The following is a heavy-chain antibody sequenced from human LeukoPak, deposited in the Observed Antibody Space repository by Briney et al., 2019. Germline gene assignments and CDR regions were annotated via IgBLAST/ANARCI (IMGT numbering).Heavy chain of an antibody. V-gene: IGHV3-7*03. CDR2: MKEDGSEK. CDR3: ARGPNYGSRSDYFDY. CDR1: GFTFGDYW. J-gene: IGHJ4*02. D-gene: IGHD3-10*01. Sequence: GGSLRLSCAASGFTFGDYWMNWVRQAPGKGLEWVANMKEDGSEKYCVDCVKGRFTISRDNAKNSLYLQMNSLRVEDTPVYYCARGPNYGSRSDYFDYWGQGTLVTVSS.